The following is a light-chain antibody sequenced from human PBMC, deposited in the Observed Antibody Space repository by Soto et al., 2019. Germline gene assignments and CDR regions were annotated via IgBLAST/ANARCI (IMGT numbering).Light chain of an antibody. CDR1: XGAXTXXXY. J-gene: IGLJ3*02. CDR2: DTS. Sequence: QAVVTQEPSXTXXPGXTXXLXXXXSXGAXTXXXYXYXXQQKPGQAXRTLIYDTSYKHSWTPARFSGSLLGGNAALXLXGXQPEDEAEYYCLLSYSGARVFGGGTKLTVL. CDR3: LLSYSGARV. V-gene: IGLV7-46*01.